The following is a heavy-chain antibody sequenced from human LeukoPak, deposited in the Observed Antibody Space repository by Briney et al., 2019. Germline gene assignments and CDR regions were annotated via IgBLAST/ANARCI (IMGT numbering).Heavy chain of an antibody. J-gene: IGHJ4*02. Sequence: PGGSLRLSCAASGFTFSSYGMHWVSQAPGKGLEWVAVIWYDGSNKYYADSVKGRFTISRDNSKNTLYLQMNSLRAEDTAVYYCAISSTLTTLFDYWGRATLVTVSS. D-gene: IGHD4-17*01. CDR1: GFTFSSYG. CDR3: AISSTLTTLFDY. CDR2: IWYDGSNK. V-gene: IGHV3-33*01.